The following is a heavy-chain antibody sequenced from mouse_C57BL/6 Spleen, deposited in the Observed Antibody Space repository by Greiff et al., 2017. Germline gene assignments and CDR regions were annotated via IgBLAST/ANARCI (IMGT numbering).Heavy chain of an antibody. CDR3: AGHGEYGSSFAY. V-gene: IGHV5-6*02. CDR2: ISSGGSYT. D-gene: IGHD1-1*01. J-gene: IGHJ3*01. Sequence: DVMLVESGGDLVKPGGSLKLSCAASGFTFSSYGMSWVRQTPDKRLEWVATISSGGSYTYYPDSVKGRFTISRDNAKNSLYLQMSSLKSEDTAMYYCAGHGEYGSSFAYWGQGTLVTVSA. CDR1: GFTFSSYG.